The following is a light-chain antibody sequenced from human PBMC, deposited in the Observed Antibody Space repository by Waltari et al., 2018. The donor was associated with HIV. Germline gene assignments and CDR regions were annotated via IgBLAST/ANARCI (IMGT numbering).Light chain of an antibody. V-gene: IGKV3-15*01. CDR3: QQYDNWPPFT. J-gene: IGKJ2*01. Sequence: EIVMTQSPDTLSVSPGEGATLSCRASQSVSTNLAWYQQNPGQAPRLVLFGASTRATGIPARFSGSGSGTEFTLTISGLQSEDAAVYYCQQYDNWPPFTFGQGTRLEIK. CDR2: GAS. CDR1: QSVSTN.